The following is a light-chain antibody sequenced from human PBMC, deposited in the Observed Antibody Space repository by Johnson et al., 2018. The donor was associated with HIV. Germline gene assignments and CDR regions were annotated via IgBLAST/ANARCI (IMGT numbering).Light chain of an antibody. V-gene: IGLV1-51*02. CDR2: ENT. CDR3: STWDNSLSAGGV. Sequence: QSVLTQPPSVSAAPGQKVTISCSGSSSNIGNNYVSWYQQVPGTAPKLLIYENTNRPSGIPDRFSGSKSGTSATLGITGLQTGDEADYYCSTWDNSLSAGGVFGTGTKVTVL. CDR1: SSNIGNNY. J-gene: IGLJ1*01.